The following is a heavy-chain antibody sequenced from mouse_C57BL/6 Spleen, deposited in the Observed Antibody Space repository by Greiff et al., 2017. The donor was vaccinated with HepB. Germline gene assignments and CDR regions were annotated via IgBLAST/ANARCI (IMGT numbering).Heavy chain of an antibody. CDR1: GYTFTSYW. J-gene: IGHJ4*01. Sequence: QVQLQHPGAELVKPGASVKMSCKASGYTFTSYWITWVKQRPGQGLEWIGDIYPGSGSTNYNEKFKSKATLTVDTSSSTAYMQLSSLTSEDSAVYYCARFGLKDYAMDYWGQGTSVTVSS. CDR3: ARFGLKDYAMDY. V-gene: IGHV1-55*01. D-gene: IGHD1-3*01. CDR2: IYPGSGST.